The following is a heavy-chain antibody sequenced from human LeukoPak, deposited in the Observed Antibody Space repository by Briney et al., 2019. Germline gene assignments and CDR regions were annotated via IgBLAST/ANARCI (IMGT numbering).Heavy chain of an antibody. D-gene: IGHD4-17*01. Sequence: SETLSLTCTVSGGSISSYYWSWIRQPPGKGLEWIGHVYSSGSTNYNPSLKSRVTMSVDTSKNQFSLKLRSVAAADTAVYYCVRDPRVVPVDSGDFVEDNAFDIWGQGTLVTVSS. CDR1: GGSISSYY. V-gene: IGHV4-59*12. CDR3: VRDPRVVPVDSGDFVEDNAFDI. J-gene: IGHJ3*02. CDR2: VYSSGST.